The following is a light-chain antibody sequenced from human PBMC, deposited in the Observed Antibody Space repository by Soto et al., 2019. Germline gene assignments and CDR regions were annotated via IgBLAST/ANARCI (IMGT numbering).Light chain of an antibody. CDR1: QTFSSSY. Sequence: EIVFTQSPGTLSLSAGERATLSCRASQTFSSSYLAWYQQKPGQAPRLLIFCASSKAAGIPDRFIGSGSGTDFTLTINRLEPADYAVYYCQQNGRSLTFGGGTKVDIK. J-gene: IGKJ4*01. V-gene: IGKV3-20*01. CDR3: QQNGRSLT. CDR2: CAS.